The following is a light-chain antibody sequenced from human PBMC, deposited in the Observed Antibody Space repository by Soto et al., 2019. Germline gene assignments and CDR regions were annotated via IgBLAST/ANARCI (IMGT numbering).Light chain of an antibody. CDR2: DAS. Sequence: EIVLTQSPATLSLSPGERATLSCRASQSVSSYLAWYQQKPGQAPRLLIYDASNRATGIPARFSGSGSGTDFTLTIRSLEQEDFAVYYCQQRSNWPPTFGPGTKVDIK. CDR1: QSVSSY. V-gene: IGKV3-11*01. CDR3: QQRSNWPPT. J-gene: IGKJ3*01.